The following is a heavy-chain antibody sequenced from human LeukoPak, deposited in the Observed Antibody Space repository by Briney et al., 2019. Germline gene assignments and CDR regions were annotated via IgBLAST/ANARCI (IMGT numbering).Heavy chain of an antibody. D-gene: IGHD3-22*01. CDR1: GFTFSSYS. CDR3: ARGYYYDSSGYFPYNYYYMDV. CDR2: ISSSSSYI. V-gene: IGHV3-21*01. J-gene: IGHJ6*03. Sequence: GGSLRLSCAASGFTFSSYSMNWVRQAPGKGLEWVSSISSSSSYIYYADSVKGRFTISRDNAKNSLYLQMNSLRAEDTAVYYCARGYYYDSSGYFPYNYYYMDVWGKGTTVTISS.